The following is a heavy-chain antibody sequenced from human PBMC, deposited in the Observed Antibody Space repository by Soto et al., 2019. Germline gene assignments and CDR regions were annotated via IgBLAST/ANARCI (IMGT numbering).Heavy chain of an antibody. Sequence: QVQLQQSGPGLVKPSQTLSLTCTVSGGSISYEYYHWTWIRQSPGKGLEWIGYIHYSGSIIYNPSLKSRVTISVETSKNQFSLQRSSGTAAETAVYFCAREDDGGDRDYYGLDVWGQGTTVTVSS. J-gene: IGHJ6*02. V-gene: IGHV4-30-4*08. CDR3: AREDDGGDRDYYGLDV. CDR1: GGSISYEYYH. D-gene: IGHD2-21*02. CDR2: IHYSGSI.